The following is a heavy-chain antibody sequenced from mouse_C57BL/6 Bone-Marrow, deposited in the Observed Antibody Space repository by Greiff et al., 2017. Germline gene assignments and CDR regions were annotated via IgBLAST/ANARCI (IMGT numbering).Heavy chain of an antibody. D-gene: IGHD2-2*01. CDR2: IDPETGGT. V-gene: IGHV1-15*01. Sequence: QVQLQQSGAELVRPGASVTLSCKASGYTFTDYEMHWVKQTPVHGLEWIGAIDPETGGTAYNQKFKGKAILTADKSSSTAYMELRSLTSEDSAVYYCTRECGYPWFAYGGQGTLVTVSA. CDR1: GYTFTDYE. CDR3: TRECGYPWFAY. J-gene: IGHJ3*01.